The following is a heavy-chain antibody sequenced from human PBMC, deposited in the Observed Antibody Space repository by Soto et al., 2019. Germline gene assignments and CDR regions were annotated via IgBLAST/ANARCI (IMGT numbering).Heavy chain of an antibody. CDR1: GFSLTTSGVG. V-gene: IGHV2-5*02. Sequence: QITLNESGPTVVRPTETLTLTCRFSGFSLTTSGVGVGWIRQSPGKAPEWLALIYWDDDKRYSASLKSRLTITKDTSKNQLVLTGSDLDLAETATYYCAHRVLRTVFGLVTTTAIYFDFWGKGTPVAVSS. CDR2: IYWDDDK. J-gene: IGHJ4*02. D-gene: IGHD3-3*01. CDR3: AHRVLRTVFGLVTTTAIYFDF.